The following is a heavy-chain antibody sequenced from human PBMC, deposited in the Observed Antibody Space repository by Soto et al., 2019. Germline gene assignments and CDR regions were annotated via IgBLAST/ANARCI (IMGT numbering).Heavy chain of an antibody. V-gene: IGHV3-7*01. CDR1: GVPFSTYW. CDR2: IKEDGSEE. J-gene: IGHJ4*02. CDR3: PTAISYPFSNFDY. Sequence: EVQLVQSGGDLVQPGGSLRLSWVASGVPFSTYWMTWVRQAPGRGLEWVAGIKEDGSEEVYVDSVEGRFTISRDNAKTSLYLQLISLSAEDTSVYYCPTAISYPFSNFDYWGQRSLVTVSS. D-gene: IGHD2-2*01.